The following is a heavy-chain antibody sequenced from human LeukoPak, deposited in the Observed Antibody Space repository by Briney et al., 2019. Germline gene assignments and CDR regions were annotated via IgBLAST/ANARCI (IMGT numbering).Heavy chain of an antibody. V-gene: IGHV4-34*01. J-gene: IGHJ4*02. Sequence: SETLSLTCAVYGGFFSGYYWSWIRQPPGKGLEWIGEINHSGSTNYNPSLKSRVTISVDTSKNQLSLKLSSVTAADTAVYYCAKTHSHFPPYFDYWGQGTLVIVSS. CDR1: GGFFSGYY. D-gene: IGHD4-11*01. CDR3: AKTHSHFPPYFDY. CDR2: INHSGST.